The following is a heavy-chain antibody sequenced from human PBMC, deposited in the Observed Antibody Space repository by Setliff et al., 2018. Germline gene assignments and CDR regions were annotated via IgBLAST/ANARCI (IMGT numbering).Heavy chain of an antibody. D-gene: IGHD6-19*01. CDR1: GYTFTTYA. CDR3: ARGVWNGLVHGVGDC. CDR2: INVHNGHT. Sequence: ASVKVSCKASGYTFTTYAVHWVRQAPGQRPEWLGWINVHNGHTTYSQRFQARVTITTDASASTAYMDLSSLTSEDTAVYYCARGVWNGLVHGVGDCWGQGTLVTVSS. J-gene: IGHJ4*02. V-gene: IGHV1-3*01.